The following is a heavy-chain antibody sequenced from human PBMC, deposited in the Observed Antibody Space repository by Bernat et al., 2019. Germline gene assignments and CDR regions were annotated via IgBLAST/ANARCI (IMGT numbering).Heavy chain of an antibody. CDR1: GFTFSSYA. Sequence: EVQLVESGGGLVQPGGSLRLSCAASGFTFSSYAMSWVRQAPGKGLEWVSVISGSGGSKYYADSVKGRFTISRDNSKNTLYLQMNSLRAEDTAVYYCAKDLGYSSGSEQLDYWGQGTLVTVSS. D-gene: IGHD6-19*01. CDR3: AKDLGYSSGSEQLDY. V-gene: IGHV3-23*04. CDR2: ISGSGGSK. J-gene: IGHJ4*02.